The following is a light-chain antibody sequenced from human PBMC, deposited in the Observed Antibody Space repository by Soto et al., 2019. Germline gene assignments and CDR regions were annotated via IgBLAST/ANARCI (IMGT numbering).Light chain of an antibody. V-gene: IGLV6-57*04. CDR3: HSYDNGAHWV. CDR1: GGSIANNY. CDR2: QDN. Sequence: NFMLTQPHSVSESPGKTVTISCTRSGGSIANNYVQWYQKRPGSAPTPVIFQDNERPSGVPDRFSGSIDSSSNSASLTISGLRAEDEADYYWHSYDNGAHWVFGGGTKLTVL. J-gene: IGLJ3*02.